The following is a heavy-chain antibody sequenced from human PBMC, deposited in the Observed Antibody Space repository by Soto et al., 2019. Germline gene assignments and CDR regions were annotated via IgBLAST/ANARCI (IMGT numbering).Heavy chain of an antibody. CDR2: IYYSGST. CDR1: GGSISRYY. Sequence: QVQLHESGPGLVKPSETLSLTCSVSGGSISRYYWSWIRQPPGKGLEWIGYIYYSGSTNYNPSRKSRVTISVDTSKNQFSLKLSSVTVVDTAVYYCARSHKTYYYAMDVWGQETTVTVSS. J-gene: IGHJ6*02. CDR3: ARSHKTYYYAMDV. D-gene: IGHD2-15*01. V-gene: IGHV4-59*08.